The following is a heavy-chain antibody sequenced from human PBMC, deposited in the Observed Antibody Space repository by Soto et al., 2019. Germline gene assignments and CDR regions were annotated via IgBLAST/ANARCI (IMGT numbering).Heavy chain of an antibody. D-gene: IGHD6-13*01. CDR3: ARVLGYNSSWWRHTAFDI. CDR1: GYTFTNYG. CDR2: ISAHTGNT. Sequence: ASVKVSCKTSGYTFTNYGISWVRQAPGQGFEWMGWISAHTGNTNYAQKFQGRVTMTTDTSTSTAYMELRSLRSDDTAVYYCARVLGYNSSWWRHTAFDIWGQGTMVTV. V-gene: IGHV1-18*01. J-gene: IGHJ3*02.